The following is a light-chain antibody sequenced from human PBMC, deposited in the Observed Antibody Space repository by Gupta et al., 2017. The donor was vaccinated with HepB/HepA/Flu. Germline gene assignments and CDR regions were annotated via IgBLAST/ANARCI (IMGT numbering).Light chain of an antibody. CDR2: KAS. J-gene: IGKJ1*01. CDR3: QHENSYSRT. CDR1: QSISSW. V-gene: IGKV1-5*03. Sequence: DIQMTQSPSTLSASVGDRVTITCRASQSISSWLAWYQQKPGKAPKLLIYKASRVESGVPSRFSGSGSGTEFTLTISSRQPDDFATYYCQHENSYSRTFGQGTKVEIK.